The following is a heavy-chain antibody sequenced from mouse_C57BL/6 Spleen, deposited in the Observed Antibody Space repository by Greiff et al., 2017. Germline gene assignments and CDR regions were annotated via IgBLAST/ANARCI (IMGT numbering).Heavy chain of an antibody. Sequence: VQLQQSGPELVKPGASVKLSCKASGYTFTSYDINWVKQRPGQGLEWIGWIYPRDGSTKYNEKFKGKATLTVDTSSSTAYMELHSLTSEDSAVYFCARVPTTVVENYYFDYWGQGTTLTVSS. CDR3: ARVPTTVVENYYFDY. D-gene: IGHD1-1*01. J-gene: IGHJ2*01. V-gene: IGHV1-85*01. CDR1: GYTFTSYD. CDR2: IYPRDGST.